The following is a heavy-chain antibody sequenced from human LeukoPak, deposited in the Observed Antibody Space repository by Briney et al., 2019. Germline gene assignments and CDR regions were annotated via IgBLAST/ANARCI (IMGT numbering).Heavy chain of an antibody. CDR3: ASGLNLVIFDY. J-gene: IGHJ4*02. CDR2: IIPILCIA. CDR1: GGTFSSYT. V-gene: IGHV1-69*02. D-gene: IGHD2-21*01. Sequence: ASVKVSCKASGGTFSSYTISWVRQAPGQGVERMGMIIPILCIANFAQKFQGRVTITADKSTSTAYMELSSLRSEDTAVYYCASGLNLVIFDYWGQGTLVTVSS.